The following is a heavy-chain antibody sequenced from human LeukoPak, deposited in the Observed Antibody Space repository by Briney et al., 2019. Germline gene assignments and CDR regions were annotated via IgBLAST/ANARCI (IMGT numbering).Heavy chain of an antibody. V-gene: IGHV4-34*10. Sequence: SETLSLTCAVSGGSFSDYDWSWIRQPPGKGLEWIGGINHSGSTNCDPSLKSRISMSIDTSKSQFSLNLRSVTAADTAVYYCARYVPVKTGTTRSSFDFWGQGTLVTVSS. CDR1: GGSFSDYD. CDR2: INHSGST. J-gene: IGHJ4*02. CDR3: ARYVPVKTGTTRSSFDF. D-gene: IGHD1-1*01.